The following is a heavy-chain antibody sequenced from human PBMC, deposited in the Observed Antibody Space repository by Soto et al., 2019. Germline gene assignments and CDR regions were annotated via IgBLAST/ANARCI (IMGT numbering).Heavy chain of an antibody. CDR2: VYISGST. J-gene: IGHJ3*02. V-gene: IGHV4-4*07. CDR1: GGSISTYY. CDR3: ARGGRDGFDI. Sequence: QVQLQESCPGLVKPSETLSLTCTVSGGSISTYYWNWIRQSAGKGLEWIGRVYISGSTNYHPSLKSRVAMSVDTSNNQFSLKVTSVTAADTAVYYCARGGRDGFDIWGQGTMVTVSS.